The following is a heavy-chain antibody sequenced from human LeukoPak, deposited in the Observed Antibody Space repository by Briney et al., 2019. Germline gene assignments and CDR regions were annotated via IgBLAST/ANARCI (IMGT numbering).Heavy chain of an antibody. Sequence: GASVKVSCKASGYTFTSYYMHWVRQAPGQGLEWMGIINPSGGSTSYAQKLQGRVTMTTDTSTSTAYMELRSLRSDDTAVYYCARDVYCSSTTCSYYFDYWGQGTLVTVSS. CDR1: GYTFTSYY. D-gene: IGHD2-2*01. J-gene: IGHJ4*02. CDR2: INPSGGST. V-gene: IGHV1-46*01. CDR3: ARDVYCSSTTCSYYFDY.